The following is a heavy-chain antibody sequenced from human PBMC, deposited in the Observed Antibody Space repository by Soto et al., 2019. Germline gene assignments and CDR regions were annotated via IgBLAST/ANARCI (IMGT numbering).Heavy chain of an antibody. CDR2: IIPILGSA. Sequence: QVQLVQSGAEVKKPGSSVKVSCKASGGTFSSYAISWVRQAPGQGLEWMGGIIPILGSANYAQKFQDRVTITADESTTTTYMELSSLRSEDAAVYYCASQERVDAFEIWGQGTMVTVSS. V-gene: IGHV1-69*01. J-gene: IGHJ3*02. CDR3: ASQERVDAFEI. CDR1: GGTFSSYA.